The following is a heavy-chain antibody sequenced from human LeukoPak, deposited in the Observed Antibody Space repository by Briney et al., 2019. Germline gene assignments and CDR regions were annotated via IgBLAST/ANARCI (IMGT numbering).Heavy chain of an antibody. CDR3: ARVDGSADY. V-gene: IGHV1-8*03. Sequence: SVKVSCKTSGYTFTRYDINWVRQATGQGLEWMGWVNPNSGNSGYAQKFQGRVTISRDTSISTAYMELSSLRSEDTAVYCCARVDGSADYWGQGTLVTVSS. D-gene: IGHD1-26*01. CDR2: VNPNSGNS. J-gene: IGHJ4*02. CDR1: GYTFTRYD.